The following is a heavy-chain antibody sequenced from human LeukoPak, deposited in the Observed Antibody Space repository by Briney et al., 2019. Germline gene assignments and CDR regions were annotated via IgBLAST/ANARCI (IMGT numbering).Heavy chain of an antibody. J-gene: IGHJ4*02. CDR2: IYTSGST. CDR1: GGSISSYY. CDR3: ARLYCSSTSCYPHFSDY. Sequence: SETLSLTCTVSGGSISSYYWSWIRQPAGKGLEWIGRIYTSGSTNYNPSLKSRVTMSVDTSKNQFSLKLSSVTAADTAVYYCARLYCSSTSCYPHFSDYWGQGTLVTVSS. V-gene: IGHV4-4*07. D-gene: IGHD2-2*01.